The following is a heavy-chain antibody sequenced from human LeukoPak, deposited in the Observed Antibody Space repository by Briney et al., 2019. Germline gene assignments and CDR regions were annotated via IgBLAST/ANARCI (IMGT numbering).Heavy chain of an antibody. CDR3: ARTTEGYCRGRSCYSYYYYMDV. Sequence: SETLSLTCTVSGASISSYYWSWIRQPPGKGLEWIGYIYYSGSTNYNPSLKSRVTISVDTSKNQFSLKLSSVTAADTAVYYCARTTEGYCRGRSCYSYYYYMDVWGKGTTVTVSS. V-gene: IGHV4-59*01. J-gene: IGHJ6*03. CDR2: IYYSGST. D-gene: IGHD2-15*01. CDR1: GASISSYY.